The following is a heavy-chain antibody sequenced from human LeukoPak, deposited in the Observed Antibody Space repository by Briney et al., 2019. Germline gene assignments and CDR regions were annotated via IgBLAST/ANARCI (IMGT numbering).Heavy chain of an antibody. CDR3: ARGGSQIISSWDFDY. CDR2: IYYTGST. Sequence: PSETLSLTCSVSGGSISSTTYYWGWVRQPPGKGLEWIGSIYYTGSTHYNPSLKSRVTISVDTSKNHFSLNLRSMTAADTAVYYCARGGSQIISSWDFDYWGQGTLVTVSS. D-gene: IGHD6-13*01. V-gene: IGHV4-39*02. J-gene: IGHJ4*02. CDR1: GGSISSTTYY.